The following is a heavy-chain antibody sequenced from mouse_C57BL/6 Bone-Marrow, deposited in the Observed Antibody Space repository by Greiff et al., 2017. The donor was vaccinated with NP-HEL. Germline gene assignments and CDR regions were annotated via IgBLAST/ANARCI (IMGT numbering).Heavy chain of an antibody. D-gene: IGHD1-1*01. CDR3: ARGPYYYGSSYGY. CDR1: GYTFTSYW. CDR2: IYPGSGST. Sequence: QVQLQQPGAELVKPGASVKMSCKASGYTFTSYWITWVKQRPGQGLEWIGDIYPGSGSTNYNEKFKSKATLTVDTSSSTAYMQLSSLTSEDSAVYYCARGPYYYGSSYGYWGQGTTLTVSS. V-gene: IGHV1-55*01. J-gene: IGHJ2*01.